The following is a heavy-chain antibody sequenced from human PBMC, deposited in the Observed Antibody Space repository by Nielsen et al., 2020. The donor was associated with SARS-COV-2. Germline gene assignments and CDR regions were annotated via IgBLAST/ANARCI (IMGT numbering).Heavy chain of an antibody. D-gene: IGHD5-24*01. CDR1: GFTFSSYG. V-gene: IGHV3-9*01. J-gene: IGHJ3*02. CDR3: AKDRRDGYNYDAFDI. CDR2: ISWNSGSI. Sequence: SLKISCAASGFTFSSYGMHWVRQAPGKGLEWVSGISWNSGSIGYADSVKGRFTISRDNAKNSLYLQMNSLRAEDTALYYCAKDRRDGYNYDAFDIWGQGTMVTVSS.